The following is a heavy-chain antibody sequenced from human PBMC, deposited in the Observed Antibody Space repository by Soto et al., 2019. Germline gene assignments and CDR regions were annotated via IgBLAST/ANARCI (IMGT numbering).Heavy chain of an antibody. V-gene: IGHV4-39*01. CDR3: ARHRGPTGPNY. CDR1: GDSISSNNHY. D-gene: IGHD3-10*01. Sequence: SETLSLTCSVSGDSISSNNHYWGWIRHPPGKGLEWIGSMYHSGNTYHNPSLKSRVTISVDTSKNQLSLNLRSVTAADTAVYYCARHRGPTGPNYWGKGTLVTVSS. J-gene: IGHJ4*02. CDR2: MYHSGNT.